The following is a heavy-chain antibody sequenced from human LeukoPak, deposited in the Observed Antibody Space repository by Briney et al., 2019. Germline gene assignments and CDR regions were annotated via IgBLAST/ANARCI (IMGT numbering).Heavy chain of an antibody. Sequence: GGSLRLSCSAPGFTFSSYAMHWVRQAPGKGLEGGAVISYDGGYKYYADSVKGRFTISRDNSQNTLSLQKNSLRAEDTSVYYCARGQRRHIDMAPSFDYWGQGTLVTVSS. CDR2: ISYDGGYK. D-gene: IGHD5-24*01. CDR1: GFTFSSYA. J-gene: IGHJ4*02. V-gene: IGHV3-30*04. CDR3: ARGQRRHIDMAPSFDY.